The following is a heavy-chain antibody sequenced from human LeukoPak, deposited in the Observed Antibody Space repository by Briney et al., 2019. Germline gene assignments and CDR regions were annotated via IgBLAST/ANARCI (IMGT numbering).Heavy chain of an antibody. J-gene: IGHJ4*02. CDR1: GYTFTSYY. CDR2: INPTGGST. D-gene: IGHD5-24*01. CDR3: ARARGRDGYNSRYFDY. Sequence: ASVKVSCKASGYTFTSYYMHWVRQAPGQGLEWMGLINPTGGSTGYAQKFQGRVTMTEDTSTDTAYMELSSLRSEDTAVYYCARARGRDGYNSRYFDYWGQGTLVTVSS. V-gene: IGHV1-46*01.